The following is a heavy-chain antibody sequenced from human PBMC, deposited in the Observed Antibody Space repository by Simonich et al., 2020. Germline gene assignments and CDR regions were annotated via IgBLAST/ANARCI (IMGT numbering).Heavy chain of an antibody. V-gene: IGHV4-34*01. Sequence: QVQLQQWGAGLLKPSETLSLPCAVYGGSFSGYYWSWIRQPPGKGREWIGEINHSGSTNYNPSLKSRVTISVDTSKNQFSLKLSSVTAADTAVYYCARGLIGGSYYYWGQGTLVTVSS. CDR2: INHSGST. D-gene: IGHD1-26*01. CDR3: ARGLIGGSYYY. J-gene: IGHJ4*02. CDR1: GGSFSGYY.